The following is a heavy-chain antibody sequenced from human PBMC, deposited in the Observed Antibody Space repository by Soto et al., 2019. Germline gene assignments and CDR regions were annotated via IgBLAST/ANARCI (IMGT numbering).Heavy chain of an antibody. CDR1: GFTFSAHY. Sequence: GVSLRLSCAASGFTFSAHYMDWVRQAPGKGLEWVARIRNKANSYTTEYAASVKGRFTVSRDDSKNSLYLQMSSLKTEDTAMYYCVRASIAATPYFFDYWGQGTLVTVSS. J-gene: IGHJ4*02. D-gene: IGHD6-13*01. V-gene: IGHV3-72*01. CDR3: VRASIAATPYFFDY. CDR2: IRNKANSYTT.